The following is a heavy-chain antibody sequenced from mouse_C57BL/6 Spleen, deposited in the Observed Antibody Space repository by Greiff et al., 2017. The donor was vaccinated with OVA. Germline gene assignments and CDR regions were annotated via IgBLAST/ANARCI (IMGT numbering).Heavy chain of an antibody. Sequence: VQLQESGPELVKPGASVKISCKASGYAFSSSWMNWVKQRPGKGLEWIGRIYPGDGDTNYNGKFKGKATLTADKSSSTAYMELRSLTAEDSAVYYCTRKEGAMGYWGQGTSVTVSS. J-gene: IGHJ4*01. V-gene: IGHV1-82*01. CDR1: GYAFSSSW. CDR3: TRKEGAMGY. CDR2: IYPGDGDT.